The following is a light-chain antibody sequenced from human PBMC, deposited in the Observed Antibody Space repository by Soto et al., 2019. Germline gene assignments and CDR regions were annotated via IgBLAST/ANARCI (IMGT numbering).Light chain of an antibody. CDR2: FAS. CDR1: ESVNNN. V-gene: IGKV3-15*01. J-gene: IGKJ4*01. Sequence: EIVMTQSPATLSVSPGERATLSCRASESVNNNLAWYQQKPGQAPRLLIYFASTRATGIPARFSGSGSGTEFILTISSLQSEDFAVYYCQQYNKWPLTFGGGTKVETK. CDR3: QQYNKWPLT.